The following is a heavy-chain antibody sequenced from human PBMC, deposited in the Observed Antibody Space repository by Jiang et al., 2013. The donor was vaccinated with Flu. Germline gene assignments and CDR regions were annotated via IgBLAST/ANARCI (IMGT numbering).Heavy chain of an antibody. D-gene: IGHD6-13*01. CDR2: IKTGGSYT. J-gene: IGHJ3*01. V-gene: IGHV3-74*01. Sequence: VQLVESGGGLVQPGGSLRLSCEASGFTFRSYWMHWIRQPPGKGLVWVSRIKTGGSYTNYVDSVKGRFTISRDNAKSTLYLQMNSLTVEDTAVYYCILGGSSWSNDGFDAWGQGTMVTVSS. CDR1: GFTFRSYW. CDR3: ILGGSSWSNDGFDA.